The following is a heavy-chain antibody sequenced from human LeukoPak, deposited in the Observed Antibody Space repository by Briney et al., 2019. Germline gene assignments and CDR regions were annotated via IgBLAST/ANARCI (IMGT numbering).Heavy chain of an antibody. J-gene: IGHJ4*02. D-gene: IGHD4-11*01. Sequence: PGGSLRLSCVASGFTFSYYGMHWVRQPPGKSLEWVGEISPSGNTQYNPSLKSRVTISLDASKSQFYLKLNSVTAADTAVYYCARRVRSADYRLDYWGQGTLVTVSS. CDR3: ARRVRSADYRLDY. CDR2: ISPSGNT. V-gene: IGHV4-34*01. CDR1: GFTFSYYG.